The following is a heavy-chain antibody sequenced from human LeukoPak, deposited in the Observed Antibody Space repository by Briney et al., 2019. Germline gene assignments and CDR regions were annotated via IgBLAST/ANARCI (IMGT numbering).Heavy chain of an antibody. J-gene: IGHJ4*02. CDR3: ARDREDIIVVPGWGGTDY. CDR2: INPNSGGT. D-gene: IGHD2-15*01. V-gene: IGHV1-2*02. CDR1: GYTFTDYY. Sequence: ASVKVSCKTSGYTFTDYYMHWVRQAPGQGLEWMGWINPNSGGTNYPQKFQGRVTMTRDTSISTTYMELSRLRSDDTAVYYCARDREDIIVVPGWGGTDYWGQGTLVTVSS.